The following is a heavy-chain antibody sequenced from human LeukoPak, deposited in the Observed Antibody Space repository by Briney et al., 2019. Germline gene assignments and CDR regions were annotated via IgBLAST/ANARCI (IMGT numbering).Heavy chain of an antibody. CDR3: ARDRGGAYDFWSGYYTGYFDY. CDR2: IDTSGNT. V-gene: IGHV4-4*07. CDR1: GGSFSGYY. J-gene: IGHJ4*02. D-gene: IGHD3-3*01. Sequence: ASETLSLTCAVYGGSFSGYYWSWIRQPAGKGLEWIGRIDTSGNTNYKPSLKSRVTMSVDTSKNQFSLKLSSVTAADTAVYYCARDRGGAYDFWSGYYTGYFDYWGQGTLVPVSS.